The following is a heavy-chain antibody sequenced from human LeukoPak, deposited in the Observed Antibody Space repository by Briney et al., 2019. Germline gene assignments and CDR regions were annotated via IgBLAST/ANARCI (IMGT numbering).Heavy chain of an antibody. CDR2: IYYSGST. CDR3: ARLGLQADSSGWYIIPPYFDY. Sequence: PSETLSLTCTVSGGSISSSSYYWGWIRQLPGKGLEWIGSIYYSGSTYYNPSLKSRVTISVDTSKNQFSLKLSSVTAADTAVYYCARLGLQADSSGWYIIPPYFDYWGQGTLVTVSS. J-gene: IGHJ4*02. D-gene: IGHD6-19*01. V-gene: IGHV4-39*07. CDR1: GGSISSSSYY.